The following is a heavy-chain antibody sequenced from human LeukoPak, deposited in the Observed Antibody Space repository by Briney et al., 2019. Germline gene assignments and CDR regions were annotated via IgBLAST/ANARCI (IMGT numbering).Heavy chain of an antibody. CDR2: ISGSGGSR. D-gene: IGHD1-26*01. CDR1: GFTFSSYA. CDR3: AKLREWELPDLFDY. J-gene: IGHJ4*02. Sequence: GGSLRLSCAASGFTFSSYAMSWVRQAPGKGLEWVSGISGSGGSRFYTDSVKGRFTISRDNSKNTLYLQMNSLRAEDTAVYYCAKLREWELPDLFDYWGQGTLVTASS. V-gene: IGHV3-23*01.